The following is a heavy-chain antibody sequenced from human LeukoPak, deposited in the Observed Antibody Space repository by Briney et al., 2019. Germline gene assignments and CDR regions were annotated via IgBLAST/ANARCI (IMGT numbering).Heavy chain of an antibody. CDR1: GFSLSGYW. J-gene: IGHJ4*02. D-gene: IGHD1-1*01. CDR3: ARVLLEREAR. CDR2: INSDESST. V-gene: IGHV3-74*01. Sequence: GGSLRLSCAASGFSLSGYWMHWVRQVPGKGLVWVSRINSDESSTSYADSVKGRFIIPRDNAKNTLYLQMNSLRAEDTAVYYCARVLLEREARWGQGTLVTVSS.